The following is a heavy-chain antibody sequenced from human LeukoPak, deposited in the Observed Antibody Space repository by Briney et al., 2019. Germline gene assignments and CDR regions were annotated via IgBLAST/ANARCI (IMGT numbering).Heavy chain of an antibody. Sequence: GGSLRLSCAASGFSVSNTYMSWVRQAPGKGLEWVSIIYSGGNTYYADSVKGRFTISRDNAKNTLYLQMNSLRAEDTAIYYCASEIEMPYWGQGTLVTVSS. CDR3: ASEIEMPY. V-gene: IGHV3-53*01. D-gene: IGHD5-24*01. CDR1: GFSVSNTY. CDR2: IYSGGNT. J-gene: IGHJ4*02.